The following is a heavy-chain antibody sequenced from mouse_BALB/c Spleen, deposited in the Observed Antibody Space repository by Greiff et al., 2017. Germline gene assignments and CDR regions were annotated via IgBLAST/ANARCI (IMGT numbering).Heavy chain of an antibody. J-gene: IGHJ3*01. D-gene: IGHD1-1*01. CDR2: ISSGGGST. CDR3: ARRRYGSSSGLFAY. Sequence: EVMLEESGGGLVKPGGSLKLSCAASGFAFSSYDMSWVRQTPEKRLEWVAYISSGGGSTYYPDTVKGRFTISRDNAKNTLFLQMSNLKSEDTAMYYWARRRYGSSSGLFAYWGQGTLVTVSA. V-gene: IGHV5-12-1*01. CDR1: GFAFSSYD.